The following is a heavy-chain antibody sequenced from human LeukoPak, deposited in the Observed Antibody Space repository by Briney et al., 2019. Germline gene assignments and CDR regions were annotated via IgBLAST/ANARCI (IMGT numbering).Heavy chain of an antibody. CDR2: IYPGDSDT. J-gene: IGHJ3*02. CDR3: ARPLSRLTGAFDI. CDR1: GYXFTSYW. D-gene: IGHD2/OR15-2a*01. Sequence: GESLKISCNGSGYXFTSYWICWVRQMPGKGLEWMGIIYPGDSDTRYSPSFQGQVTISADKSISTAYLQWSSLKASDTAMYYCARPLSRLTGAFDIWGQGTMVTVSS. V-gene: IGHV5-51*01.